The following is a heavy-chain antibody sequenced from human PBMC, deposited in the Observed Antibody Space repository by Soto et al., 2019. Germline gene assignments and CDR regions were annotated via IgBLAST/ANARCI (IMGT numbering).Heavy chain of an antibody. Sequence: PSETLSLTCTVSGGSISSGGYYWSWIRQPPGKGLEWIGYIYYSGSTNYNPSLKSRVTISVDTSKNQFSLKLSSVTAADTAVYYCARDPNVVVTATHYYYYYGMDVWGQGTTVTVSS. CDR2: IYYSGST. V-gene: IGHV4-61*08. CDR3: ARDPNVVVTATHYYYYYGMDV. CDR1: GGSISSGGYY. D-gene: IGHD2-21*02. J-gene: IGHJ6*02.